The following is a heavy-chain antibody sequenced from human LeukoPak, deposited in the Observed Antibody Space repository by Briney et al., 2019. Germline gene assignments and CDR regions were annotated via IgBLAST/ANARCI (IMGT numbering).Heavy chain of an antibody. V-gene: IGHV6-1*01. CDR2: TYYRSTWYN. J-gene: IGHJ5*02. CDR1: GDSVSSNSVT. D-gene: IGHD2-2*01. CDR3: ARRLTQYDCFDP. Sequence: SQTLSLTCAISGDSVSSNSVTWNWIRQSPSRGLEWLGRTYYRSTWYNDYAVSVRGRITVNPDTSKNQFSLHLSSVTPEDTAVYYCARRLTQYDCFDPWGQGILVTVSS.